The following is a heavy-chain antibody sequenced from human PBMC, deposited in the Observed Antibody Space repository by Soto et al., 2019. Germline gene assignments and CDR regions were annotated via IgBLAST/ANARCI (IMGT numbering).Heavy chain of an antibody. CDR3: SRDQVDCSSTRCYAGAGYGMDV. D-gene: IGHD2-2*01. V-gene: IGHV3-23*01. CDR1: EITFSAYA. J-gene: IGHJ6*02. Sequence: GSLRLSCAASEITFSAYAMGWVRQTPGKGLEWVSGISTNTLGTYYADSVKGRFTVSRDNANNTLYLQMNCLRAEDTAVYYCSRDQVDCSSTRCYAGAGYGMDVWGQGTTVTVSS. CDR2: ISTNTLGT.